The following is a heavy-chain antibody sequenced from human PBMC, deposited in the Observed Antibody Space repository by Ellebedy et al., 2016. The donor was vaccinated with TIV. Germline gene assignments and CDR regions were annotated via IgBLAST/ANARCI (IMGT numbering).Heavy chain of an antibody. Sequence: GESLKISCAASGFTFTNAWMKWVRQAPGKGLEWVSSISSRSTYIYYADSVKGRFTISRDNAKNSMYLQVNSLKAEDTAVYYCARDASNGGDLDYWGQGTLVTVSS. CDR3: ARDASNGGDLDY. J-gene: IGHJ4*02. CDR2: ISSRSTYI. CDR1: GFTFTNAW. D-gene: IGHD3-16*01. V-gene: IGHV3-21*01.